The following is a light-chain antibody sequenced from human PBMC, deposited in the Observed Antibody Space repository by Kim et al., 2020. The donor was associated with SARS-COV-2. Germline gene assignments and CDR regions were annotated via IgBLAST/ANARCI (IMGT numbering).Light chain of an antibody. CDR2: ATS. CDR1: QSVSSSS. Sequence: EIVLTQSPGTLSLSPGERATLSCRASQSVSSSSFAWYQQKPGQAPRLLIHATSSRVTGIPDRFSGSGSGTDFTLTISRLEPEDFAVYYCQQYGSSPLTFGGGTKVDIK. V-gene: IGKV3-20*01. J-gene: IGKJ4*01. CDR3: QQYGSSPLT.